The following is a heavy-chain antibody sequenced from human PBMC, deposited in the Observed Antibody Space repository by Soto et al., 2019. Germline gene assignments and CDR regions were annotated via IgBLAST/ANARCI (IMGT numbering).Heavy chain of an antibody. V-gene: IGHV4-4*02. CDR2: IYHSGST. CDR1: GGSISSSNW. D-gene: IGHD1-26*01. Sequence: SETLSLTGAVSGGSISSSNWWSWVRQPPGKGLEWIGEIYHSGSTNYNPSLKSRVTISVDKSKNQFSLKLSSVTAADTAVYYCAKYSGSSAFDYWGQGTLVTVSX. J-gene: IGHJ4*02. CDR3: AKYSGSSAFDY.